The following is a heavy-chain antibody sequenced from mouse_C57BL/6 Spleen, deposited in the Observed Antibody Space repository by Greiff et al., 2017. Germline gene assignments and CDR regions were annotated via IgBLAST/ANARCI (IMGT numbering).Heavy chain of an antibody. CDR3: ARGDGYGGC. J-gene: IGHJ2*01. D-gene: IGHD2-2*01. CDR2: INPGSGGT. Sequence: QVQLKESGAELVRPGTSVKVSCKATGYAFTNYLIAWVKQRPGQGLEWIGVINPGSGGTNYTETFTGKATLTADKSSSTAYMQLSSLTSGDSAVYFCARGDGYGGCWGQGTTLTVSS. CDR1: GYAFTNYL. V-gene: IGHV1-54*01.